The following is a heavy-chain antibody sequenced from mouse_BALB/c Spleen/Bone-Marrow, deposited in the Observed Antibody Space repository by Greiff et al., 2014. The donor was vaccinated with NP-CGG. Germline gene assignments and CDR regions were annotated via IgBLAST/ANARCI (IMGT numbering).Heavy chain of an antibody. J-gene: IGHJ4*01. CDR2: IYPGDGDA. D-gene: IGHD1-1*01. CDR3: ARNYYYASSWSAMDY. Sequence: QVQLQQSGAELARPGASVKLSCKASGYTFTSYWMQWVKQRPGQGLEWIGTIYPGDGDARYTQKFKGKATLTADKSSSTAYMQLSSLASEDSAAYYCARNYYYASSWSAMDYWGQGTSVTVSS. V-gene: IGHV1-87*01. CDR1: GYTFTSYW.